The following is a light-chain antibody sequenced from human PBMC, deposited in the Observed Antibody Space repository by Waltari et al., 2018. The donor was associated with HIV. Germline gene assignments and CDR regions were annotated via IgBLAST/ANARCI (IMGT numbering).Light chain of an antibody. V-gene: IGKV4-1*01. CDR1: HSVLYSYDNKNY. CDR3: HQYYSAPWT. CDR2: WAS. J-gene: IGKJ1*01. Sequence: IVMTQSPDDLAVSRGAAATIHRRSTHSVLYSYDNKNYLAWSQQKPGQPPKLLIYWASTRESGVPDRFSGSGSGTDFTLTISSLQAEDVAVYYCHQYYSAPWTFGQGTKVEI.